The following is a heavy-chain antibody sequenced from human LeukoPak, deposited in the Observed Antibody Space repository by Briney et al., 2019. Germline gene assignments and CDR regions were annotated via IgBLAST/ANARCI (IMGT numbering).Heavy chain of an antibody. CDR2: INHSGST. CDR3: ARGQTSIVVLPAAIRRWFDP. J-gene: IGHJ5*02. V-gene: IGHV4-34*01. Sequence: PSETLSLTCAVYVGSFSCYYWSWIRRPPGKGLEWIREINHSGSTNYNPSLKSRVNISVDASKNQISLKLSAVTAADTAVYYCARGQTSIVVLPAAIRRWFDPWGQGTLVTVSS. D-gene: IGHD2-2*02. CDR1: VGSFSCYY.